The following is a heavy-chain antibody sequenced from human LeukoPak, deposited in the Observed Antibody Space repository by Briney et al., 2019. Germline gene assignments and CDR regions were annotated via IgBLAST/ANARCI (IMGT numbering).Heavy chain of an antibody. CDR3: ARGGAARLHFQN. D-gene: IGHD6-6*01. V-gene: IGHV4-59*01. J-gene: IGHJ1*01. CDR1: GGSISTYY. Sequence: SETLSLTCTVSGGSISTYYWNWIRQPPGKGLEWFGYIYHSGSTNYNPSLQSRVTLSVDTSKNQFSLNLNSVTAADTAVYYCARGGAARLHFQNWGQGTLVTVSS. CDR2: IYHSGST.